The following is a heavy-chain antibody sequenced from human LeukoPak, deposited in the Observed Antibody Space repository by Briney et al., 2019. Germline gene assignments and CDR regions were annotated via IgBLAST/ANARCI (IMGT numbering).Heavy chain of an antibody. CDR3: ARGADSSGYYSIFYFDY. J-gene: IGHJ4*02. CDR2: IYYSGST. Sequence: SETLSLTCTVSGGSISSYYWNWIRQPPGKGLEWIGYIYYSGSTNYNPSLKSRATISVDTSKNQFSLKLSSVTAADTAVYYCARGADSSGYYSIFYFDYWGRGTLVTVSS. CDR1: GGSISSYY. D-gene: IGHD3-22*01. V-gene: IGHV4-59*01.